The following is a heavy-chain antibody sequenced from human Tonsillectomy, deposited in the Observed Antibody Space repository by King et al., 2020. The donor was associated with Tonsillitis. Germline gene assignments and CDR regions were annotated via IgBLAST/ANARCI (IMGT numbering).Heavy chain of an antibody. Sequence: QLQESGPGLVKPSETLSLTCTVFGGSISDYYWHWIRQPPGKGLEWVGDIHHTGSTTYNPSLRSRVTISVDTSKNQFSLNLSSLTAADTAMYYCAREYSAFDRWGQGTLVTVSS. CDR3: AREYSAFDR. CDR2: IHHTGST. D-gene: IGHD4-11*01. J-gene: IGHJ5*02. V-gene: IGHV4-59*01. CDR1: GGSISDYY.